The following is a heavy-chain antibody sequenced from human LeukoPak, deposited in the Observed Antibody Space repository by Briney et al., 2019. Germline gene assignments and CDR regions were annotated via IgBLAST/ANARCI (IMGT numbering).Heavy chain of an antibody. D-gene: IGHD4-23*01. CDR3: ARDGDYGGNSARLYYYYGMDV. V-gene: IGHV1-69*04. Sequence: SETLSCKASGATFTRYTISWVRQAPGQGLEWMGRIIPILGIGNYSQTFQGRVTITADKSTSTAYMEVSSLRSEDTAVYYRARDGDYGGNSARLYYYYGMDVWGQGTTVTVSS. CDR1: GATFTRYT. J-gene: IGHJ6*02. CDR2: IIPILGIG.